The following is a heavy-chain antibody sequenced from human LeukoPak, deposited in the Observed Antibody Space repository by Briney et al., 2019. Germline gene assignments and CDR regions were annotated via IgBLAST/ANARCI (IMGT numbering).Heavy chain of an antibody. CDR1: GFTFSNYA. J-gene: IGHJ4*02. CDR3: ARGGSGWIPLDY. V-gene: IGHV3-64*02. Sequence: GGALRLSCAASGFTFSNYAMHWVRQAPGKGLEFVSAISSNGGSTYYADSVKGRFIISRDNSNNTLYLQMGSLRGEDMVVYHCARGGSGWIPLDYCGQGTLVTVSS. D-gene: IGHD6-19*01. CDR2: ISSNGGST.